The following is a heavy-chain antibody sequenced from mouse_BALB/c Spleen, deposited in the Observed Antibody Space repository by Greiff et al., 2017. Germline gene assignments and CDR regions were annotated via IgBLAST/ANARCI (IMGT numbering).Heavy chain of an antibody. CDR3: TRGGNYFDY. V-gene: IGHV6-6*02. D-gene: IGHD1-1*02. Sequence: EVQLQQSGGGLVQPGGSMKLSCVASGFTFSNYWMNWVRQSPEKGLEWVAEIRLKSNNYATHYAESVKGRFTISRDDSKSSVYLQMNNLRAEDTGIYYCTRGGNYFDYWGQGTTLTVSS. CDR1: GFTFSNYW. CDR2: IRLKSNNYAT. J-gene: IGHJ2*01.